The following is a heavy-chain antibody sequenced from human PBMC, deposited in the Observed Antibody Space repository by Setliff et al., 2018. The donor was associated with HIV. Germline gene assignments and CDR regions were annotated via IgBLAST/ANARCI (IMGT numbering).Heavy chain of an antibody. CDR2: IKEDGSEK. CDR3: ARGGAYCGGDCYPYWYFDL. Sequence: GGSLRLSCAASGFSFNTYWMSWVRQAPGKGLEWVANIKEDGSEKYYVDSVKGRFTISRDNAKNSLYLQMNSLRAEDTAVYYCARGGAYCGGDCYPYWYFDLWGRGTLVTVSS. J-gene: IGHJ2*01. CDR1: GFSFNTYW. V-gene: IGHV3-7*01. D-gene: IGHD2-21*02.